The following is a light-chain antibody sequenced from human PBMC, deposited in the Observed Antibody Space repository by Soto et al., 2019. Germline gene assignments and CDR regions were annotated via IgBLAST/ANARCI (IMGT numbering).Light chain of an antibody. CDR3: QQYGSSPIT. Sequence: EIVLTQSPGTLSLSPGERATLSCRASETISSSYLAWYQQKPGQAPRLLIYGSSSRATGIPDRFSGSGSGTDFTLTISRLEPEDFAVYYCQQYGSSPITFGQGTRLEIK. CDR1: ETISSSY. V-gene: IGKV3-20*01. J-gene: IGKJ5*01. CDR2: GSS.